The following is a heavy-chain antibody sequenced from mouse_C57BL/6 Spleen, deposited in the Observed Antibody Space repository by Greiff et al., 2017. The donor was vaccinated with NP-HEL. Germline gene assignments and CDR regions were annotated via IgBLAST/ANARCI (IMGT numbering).Heavy chain of an antibody. CDR2: IYPRRGNT. CDR3: ARERAMDY. CDR1: GYTFTSYG. V-gene: IGHV1-81*01. J-gene: IGHJ4*01. Sequence: VQLQQSGAELARPGASVKLSCKASGYTFTSYGISWVKQRTGQGLEWIGEIYPRRGNTYYNEKFKGKATLTADKSSSTAYMELRSLTSEDSAVYFCARERAMDYWGQGTSVTVSS.